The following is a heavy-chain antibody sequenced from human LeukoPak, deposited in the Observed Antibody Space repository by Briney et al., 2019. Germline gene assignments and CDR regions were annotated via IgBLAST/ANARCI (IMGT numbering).Heavy chain of an antibody. CDR2: FDPEDGET. D-gene: IGHD3-9*01. CDR1: GYTLTELS. V-gene: IGHV1-24*01. Sequence: GASVKDSCKVSGYTLTELSMHWVRQAPGKGLEWMGGFDPEDGETIYAQKFQGRVTMTEDTSTDTAYMELSSLRSEDTAVYYCVHTYYDILTGSNWFDPWGQGTLVTVSS. J-gene: IGHJ5*02. CDR3: VHTYYDILTGSNWFDP.